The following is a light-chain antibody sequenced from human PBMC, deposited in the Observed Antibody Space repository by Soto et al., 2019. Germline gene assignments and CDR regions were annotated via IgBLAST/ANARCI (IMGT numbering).Light chain of an antibody. CDR3: QQVNSYPLT. Sequence: DIQLTQSPSFLSASVGDRVTITCRASQGISSYLAWYQQKPGKAPKLLIYSASTLQSGVPSRFSGSGSGTEFTRTISSLQPEDFATYYCQQVNSYPLTFAGGTKVEIK. CDR2: SAS. CDR1: QGISSY. V-gene: IGKV1-9*01. J-gene: IGKJ4*01.